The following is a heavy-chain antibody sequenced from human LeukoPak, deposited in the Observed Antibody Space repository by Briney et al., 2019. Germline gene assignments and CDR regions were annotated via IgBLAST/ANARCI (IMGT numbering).Heavy chain of an antibody. CDR2: IRSDGYHT. Sequence: GGSLRLSCGASGFVFDNHDMHWVRQAPGKGLEWVAFIRSDGYHTYYADSVKGRFTITRDNFKNTVYLQMNSLRLEDMAVYYCAKPSGSGVDYWGRGTRVTVS. V-gene: IGHV3-30*02. D-gene: IGHD1-26*01. CDR1: GFVFDNHD. CDR3: AKPSGSGVDY. J-gene: IGHJ4*02.